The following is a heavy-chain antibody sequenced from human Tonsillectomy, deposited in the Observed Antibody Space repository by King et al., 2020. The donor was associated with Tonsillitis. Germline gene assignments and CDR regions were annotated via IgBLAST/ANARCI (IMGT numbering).Heavy chain of an antibody. CDR1: GGSISSYY. CDR3: AATYYYDSSGYLGYDAFDI. V-gene: IGHV4-59*08. J-gene: IGHJ3*02. CDR2: IYYSGST. D-gene: IGHD3-22*01. Sequence: QLQESGPGLVKPSETLSLTCTVSGGSISSYYWSWIRQPPGKGLEWIGYIYYSGSTNYNPSLKSRVTISVDTSKNQFSLKLSSVTAADTAVYYCAATYYYDSSGYLGYDAFDIWGQGTMVTVSS.